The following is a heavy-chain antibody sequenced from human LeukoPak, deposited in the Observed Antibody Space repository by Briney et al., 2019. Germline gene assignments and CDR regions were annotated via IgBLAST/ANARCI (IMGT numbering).Heavy chain of an antibody. CDR3: ARGATASYSFDY. D-gene: IGHD1-26*01. Sequence: SETLSLTCAVYGGSFSGYYWSWIRQPPGKGLEWIGEINPSGSTNYNPSLKSRVTISVDTSKNQFSLKLSSVTAADTAVYYCARGATASYSFDYWGQGTLVTVSS. CDR1: GGSFSGYY. J-gene: IGHJ4*02. CDR2: INPSGST. V-gene: IGHV4-34*01.